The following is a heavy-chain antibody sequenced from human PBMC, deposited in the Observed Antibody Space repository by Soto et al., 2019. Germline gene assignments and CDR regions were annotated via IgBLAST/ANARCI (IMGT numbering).Heavy chain of an antibody. CDR3: AHSRCGGDCLRSYSSHYYYGMDV. V-gene: IGHV2-5*02. D-gene: IGHD2-21*02. CDR1: GFSLSTGGVG. J-gene: IGHJ6*02. Sequence: QITLKESGPTLVKPTQTLTLTCTFSGFSLSTGGVGVGWIRQPPGKALEWLALIYWDADKRYSPSLKSRLTVTRATSKNQGVLTMTNRDPVDTATYFCAHSRCGGDCLRSYSSHYYYGMDVWGQGTTVTVSS. CDR2: IYWDADK.